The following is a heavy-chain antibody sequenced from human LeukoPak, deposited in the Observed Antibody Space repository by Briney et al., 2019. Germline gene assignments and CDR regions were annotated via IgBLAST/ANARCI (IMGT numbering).Heavy chain of an antibody. CDR3: ARPADDGFDI. Sequence: SETLSLTCTVSGGSISTYYWSWIRQPAGKGLEWIGRIYSSGSTNHNPSLKSRVTMSVDTSKNQFSLKLSSVTAADTAVYYCARPADDGFDIWGQGTMVTVSA. CDR1: GGSISTYY. V-gene: IGHV4-4*07. J-gene: IGHJ3*02. CDR2: IYSSGST. D-gene: IGHD6-25*01.